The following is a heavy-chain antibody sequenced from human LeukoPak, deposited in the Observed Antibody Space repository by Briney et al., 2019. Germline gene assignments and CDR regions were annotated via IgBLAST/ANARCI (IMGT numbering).Heavy chain of an antibody. J-gene: IGHJ6*02. D-gene: IGHD3-16*01. CDR1: GGSISGYY. CDR3: VRFGVNYDMDV. V-gene: IGHV4-59*01. CDR2: IQYSGRA. Sequence: SETLSLTCSVSGGSISGYYWTWVRQPPGKGLEWIGQIQYSGRADYNPSMKSRITMSVDTSRNQISLQVSSVTAADTAIYYCVRFGVNYDMDVWGQGTTVTVFS.